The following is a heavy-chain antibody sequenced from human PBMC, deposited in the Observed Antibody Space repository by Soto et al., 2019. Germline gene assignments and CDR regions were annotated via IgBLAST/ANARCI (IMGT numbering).Heavy chain of an antibody. CDR1: GLSRRTTGLG. D-gene: IGHD2-21*02. CDR2: LYWDDDQ. Sequence: QVTLKESGPTLVKPTQTLTLTCTVSGLSRRTTGLGVGWVRQPPGKALEWLALLYWDDDQRYSPSLRSRLTIAKDISEKQVVRTMTNMDTVDTAPYYCVQSRCGGDCLEIYSSHADNGFDVWGQGTTVTVSS. J-gene: IGHJ6*02. CDR3: VQSRCGGDCLEIYSSHADNGFDV. V-gene: IGHV2-5*02.